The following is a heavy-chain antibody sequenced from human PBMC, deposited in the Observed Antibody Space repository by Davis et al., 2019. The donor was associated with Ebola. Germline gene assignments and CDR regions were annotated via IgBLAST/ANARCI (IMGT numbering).Heavy chain of an antibody. J-gene: IGHJ4*02. CDR1: GYTFTSNG. Sequence: ASVKVSCKASGYTFTSNGLSWVRQAPGQGLEWMGWISTYNGNTNYAQNLQGRVTMTTDTSTVTAYMELRSLRPDDTAVYYCARIVYGSGTYHYYFDYWGQGTLVTVSS. V-gene: IGHV1-18*01. D-gene: IGHD3-10*01. CDR2: ISTYNGNT. CDR3: ARIVYGSGTYHYYFDY.